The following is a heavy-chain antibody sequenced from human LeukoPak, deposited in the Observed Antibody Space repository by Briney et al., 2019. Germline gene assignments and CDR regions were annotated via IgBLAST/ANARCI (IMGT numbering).Heavy chain of an antibody. CDR2: TYYRSKWYN. V-gene: IGHV6-1*01. J-gene: IGHJ5*02. Sequence: SQTLSLTFAISGDSVSRNSAAWNWIRQSPSRGLEWLGRTYYRSKWYNDYAVSVKSRITINPDTSKNQFSLQLNSVTPEDTAVYYCARDLNSAGNWYNWFDPWGQGTLVTVSS. CDR3: ARDLNSAGNWYNWFDP. CDR1: GDSVSRNSAA. D-gene: IGHD1-1*01.